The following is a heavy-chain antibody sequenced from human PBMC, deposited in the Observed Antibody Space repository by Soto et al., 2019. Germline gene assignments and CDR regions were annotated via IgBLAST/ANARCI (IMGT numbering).Heavy chain of an antibody. J-gene: IGHJ4*02. CDR1: GGSISSSSYY. D-gene: IGHD3-10*01. CDR2: IYYSGST. V-gene: IGHV4-39*01. Sequence: QLQLQESGPGLVKPSETLSLTCTVSGGSISSSSYYWGWIRQPPGKGLEWIGSIYYSGSTYYNPALKSRATISVDTSKNQFSLRLSSVTAADTAVYYCARGVSNYYGSGSYMGVDYWGQGTLVTVSS. CDR3: ARGVSNYYGSGSYMGVDY.